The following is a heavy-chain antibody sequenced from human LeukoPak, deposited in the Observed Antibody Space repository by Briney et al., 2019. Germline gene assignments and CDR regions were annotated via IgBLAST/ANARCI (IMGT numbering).Heavy chain of an antibody. Sequence: GGSLRLSCAASGFTVSSNYMSWVRQAPGKGLEWVSVIDSGGRTSYAESVKGRSTISRDNSKNTLSLQMNTLRAEDTAVYYCARGSAGTFNNYFDYWGQGTLVTVSS. D-gene: IGHD1-7*01. CDR1: GFTVSSNY. CDR2: IDSGGRT. V-gene: IGHV3-66*01. CDR3: ARGSAGTFNNYFDY. J-gene: IGHJ4*02.